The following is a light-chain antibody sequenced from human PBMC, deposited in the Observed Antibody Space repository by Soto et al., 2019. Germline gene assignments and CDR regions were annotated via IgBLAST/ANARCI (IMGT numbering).Light chain of an antibody. CDR2: MNT. CDR3: ASWDDSLSGVV. J-gene: IGLJ2*01. V-gene: IGLV1-47*01. Sequence: QSVLTQPPSASGTPGQRITISCSGSSSNIGSNFVYWYQQFPGTAPKVVIYMNTQRPSGVPDRFSGSKSGTSASLAISGLRSGDEADFYCASWDDSLSGVVFGGGTKLTVL. CDR1: SSNIGSNF.